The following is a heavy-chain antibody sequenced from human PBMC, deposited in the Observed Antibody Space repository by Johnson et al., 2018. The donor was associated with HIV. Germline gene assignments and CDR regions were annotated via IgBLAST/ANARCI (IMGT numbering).Heavy chain of an antibody. D-gene: IGHD5-24*01. Sequence: MQLVESGGGFVQPGGSLRLSCAASGFTLSTYAMYWVRQAPGKGLEYVSGISSNGVRTYYANSVKDRFTVSRDSSNNTLDLQMGSLRDEDMAVYYCTKEKNGYHWTFDIWGQGTMVTVSS. CDR2: ISSNGVRT. V-gene: IGHV3-64*01. CDR1: GFTLSTYA. CDR3: TKEKNGYHWTFDI. J-gene: IGHJ3*02.